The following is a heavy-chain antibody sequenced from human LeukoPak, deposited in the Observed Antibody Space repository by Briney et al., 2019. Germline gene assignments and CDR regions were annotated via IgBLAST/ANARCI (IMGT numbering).Heavy chain of an antibody. D-gene: IGHD6-19*01. CDR3: ARKGSSGWSPMFDY. Sequence: GRSLRLSCAASGFTFSSYGMHWVRQAPGKGLEWVAVIWYDGSKQYYADSVKGRFTISRDNSKNTQYLQMNDLRAEDTAVYYCARKGSSGWSPMFDYWGQGTLVTVSS. J-gene: IGHJ4*02. CDR2: IWYDGSKQ. V-gene: IGHV3-33*01. CDR1: GFTFSSYG.